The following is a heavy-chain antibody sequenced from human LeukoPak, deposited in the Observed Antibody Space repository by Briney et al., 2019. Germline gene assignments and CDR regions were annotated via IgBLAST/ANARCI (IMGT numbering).Heavy chain of an antibody. CDR3: ARDAPGAAGFDY. J-gene: IGHJ4*02. V-gene: IGHV3-23*01. Sequence: GGSLRLSCAASGFTISSQAMSWVRQAPGKGLECVSTIGISDVNRHYADSVKGRFSISRDNSKNTLYLQKNSLIAEDTAVYYCARDAPGAAGFDYWGQGTLVTVSS. CDR2: IGISDVNR. D-gene: IGHD1-14*01. CDR1: GFTISSQA.